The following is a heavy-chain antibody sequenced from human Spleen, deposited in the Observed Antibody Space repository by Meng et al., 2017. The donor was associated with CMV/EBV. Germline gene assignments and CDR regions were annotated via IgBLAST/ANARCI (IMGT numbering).Heavy chain of an antibody. V-gene: IGHV1-69*05. CDR1: GGTLSSYA. CDR3: ARGLGDSSHFDY. CDR2: IIPIFGTA. D-gene: IGHD6-19*01. J-gene: IGHJ4*02. Sequence: CKAYGGTLSSYAISWVRQAPGQGLEWMGGIIPIFGTANYAQKFQGRVTITTDESTSTAYMELSSLRSEDTAVYYCARGLGDSSHFDYWGQGTLVTVSS.